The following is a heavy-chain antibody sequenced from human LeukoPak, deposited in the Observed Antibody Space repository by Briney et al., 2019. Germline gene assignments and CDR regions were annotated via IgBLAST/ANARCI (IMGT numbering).Heavy chain of an antibody. Sequence: GRSLRLSCAASGFTFSSYGMHWVRQAPGKGLEWVAVISYDGSNKYYADSVKGRFTISRDNSKNTLYLQMNSLRAEDTAVYYCAKGWESSSSLLDYWGQGTLVTVSS. V-gene: IGHV3-30*18. CDR3: AKGWESSSSLLDY. CDR1: GFTFSSYG. D-gene: IGHD6-6*01. J-gene: IGHJ4*02. CDR2: ISYDGSNK.